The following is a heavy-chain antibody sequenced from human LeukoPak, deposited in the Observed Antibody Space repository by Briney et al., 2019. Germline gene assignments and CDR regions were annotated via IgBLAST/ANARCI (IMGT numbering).Heavy chain of an antibody. CDR3: ARGGAESRFDY. V-gene: IGHV4-61*01. J-gene: IGHJ4*02. CDR1: GGSISSSSYY. CDR2: IYYSGST. Sequence: SETLSLTCTVSGGSISSSSYYWSWIRQPPGKGLEWIGYIYYSGSTNYNPSLKSRVTISVDTSKNQFSLKLSSVTAADTAVYYCARGGAESRFDYWGQGTLVTVSS. D-gene: IGHD3-16*01.